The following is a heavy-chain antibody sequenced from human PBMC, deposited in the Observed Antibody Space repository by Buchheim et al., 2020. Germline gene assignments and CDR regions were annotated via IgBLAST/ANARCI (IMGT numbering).Heavy chain of an antibody. CDR2: INPNSGGT. D-gene: IGHD2-2*01. J-gene: IGHJ6*02. CDR1: GYTFTGYY. V-gene: IGHV1-2*04. Sequence: QVQLVQSGAEVQKPGASVKVSCKASGYTFTGYYMHWVRQAPGQGLEWMGWINPNSGGTNYAQKFQGWVTMTRDTSISTAYMELSRLRSDDTAVYYCARDNIVVVPAAKDYYYYGMDVWGQGTT. CDR3: ARDNIVVVPAAKDYYYYGMDV.